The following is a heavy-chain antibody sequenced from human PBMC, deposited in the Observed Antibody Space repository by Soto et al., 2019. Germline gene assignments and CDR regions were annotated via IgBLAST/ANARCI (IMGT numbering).Heavy chain of an antibody. CDR1: GGTFSSYA. J-gene: IGHJ6*02. V-gene: IGHV1-69*13. CDR2: IIPIFGTA. CDR3: ASYYGPYYYYGMDV. D-gene: IGHD3-16*01. Sequence: VKVSCKASGGTFSSYAISWVRQAPGQGLEWMGGIIPIFGTANYAQKFQGRVTITADESTSTAYMELSSLRSEDTAVYYCASYYGPYYYYGMDVWGQGTTVTVSS.